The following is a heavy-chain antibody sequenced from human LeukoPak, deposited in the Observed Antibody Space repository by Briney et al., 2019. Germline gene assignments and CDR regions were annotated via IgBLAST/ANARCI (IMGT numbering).Heavy chain of an antibody. J-gene: IGHJ4*02. CDR1: GGSFSGYY. CDR2: IIHSGGT. D-gene: IGHD1-26*01. V-gene: IGHV4-34*01. Sequence: KTSETLSLTCAVYGGSFSGYYWSWIRQPPGKGLDWIGEIIHSGGTNYNPSIKSRVTISVDTSKNQFSLNLNSINAADTAVYYCARGLGGSYYFDHWGQGTLVTVSS. CDR3: ARGLGGSYYFDH.